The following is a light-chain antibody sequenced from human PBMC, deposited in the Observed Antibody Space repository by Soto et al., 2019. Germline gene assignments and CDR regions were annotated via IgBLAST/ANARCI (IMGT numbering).Light chain of an antibody. J-gene: IGKJ1*01. V-gene: IGKV3-20*01. Sequence: EIVLAQSPGTLSLSPGERATLSCRASQRVSNTYLAWYQQKPGQAPRLLIYGVSSRATGIPDRFSGSGSGTDFTLTISRLEPEDFAVYYCQQYGSSRTFGQGTKV. CDR3: QQYGSSRT. CDR2: GVS. CDR1: QRVSNTY.